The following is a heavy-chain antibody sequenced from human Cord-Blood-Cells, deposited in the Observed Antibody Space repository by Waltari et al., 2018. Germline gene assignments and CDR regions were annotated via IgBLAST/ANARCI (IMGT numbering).Heavy chain of an antibody. CDR3: ARGSGSYSLDY. Sequence: QVQLVESGGGVVQPGRSLRLSCAASGFTFSSYAMHWVLQAPGKGLEWVAVISYDGSNKYYADSVKGRFTISRDKSKNTLYLQMNSLGGEDTAVYYWARGSGSYSLDYWGQGTLVTVSS. V-gene: IGHV3-30-3*01. J-gene: IGHJ4*02. CDR2: ISYDGSNK. CDR1: GFTFSSYA. D-gene: IGHD3-10*01.